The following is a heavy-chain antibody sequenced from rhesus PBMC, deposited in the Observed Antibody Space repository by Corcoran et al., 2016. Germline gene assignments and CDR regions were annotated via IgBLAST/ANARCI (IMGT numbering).Heavy chain of an antibody. CDR1: GYTFTDYY. D-gene: IGHD2-21*01. Sequence: VQLVQSGAEVKKPGASVKISCKASGYTFTDYYLHWVRQAPGKGLEGVGRVDPEDGEARHAQKFQDRVPIPADTSTDTAYMELSSLRSGDTAVYYCATQGSGSDWGQGVLVTVSS. V-gene: IGHV1-111*02. CDR3: ATQGSGSD. J-gene: IGHJ4*01. CDR2: VDPEDGEA.